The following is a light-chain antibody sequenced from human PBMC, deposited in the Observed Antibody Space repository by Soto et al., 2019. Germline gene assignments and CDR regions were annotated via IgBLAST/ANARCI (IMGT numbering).Light chain of an antibody. V-gene: IGKV1-8*01. Sequence: AIRMTQSPSSLSASTGDRVTITCRASQGISSYLAWYQQKPGKAPKLLIYAASTLQSGVPSRFSGSGSGTDFTLTISCLQSEDFATYYCQQYYSYPPWTFGQGPKVDIK. CDR2: AAS. CDR3: QQYYSYPPWT. J-gene: IGKJ1*01. CDR1: QGISSY.